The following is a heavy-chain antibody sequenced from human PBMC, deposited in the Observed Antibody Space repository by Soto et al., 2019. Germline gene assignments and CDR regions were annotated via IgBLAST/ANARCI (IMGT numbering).Heavy chain of an antibody. CDR1: DDSINSDKYY. Sequence: TSETLSLTCSVSDDSINSDKYYWGWIRQPPGKGLEWIGSIYYRGNAYYNPSLQTPVTISLDKSKSQFSLKLNSVTAADSAVYFCARLEGLATISYYFDFWGPGALVTVSS. V-gene: IGHV4-39*01. J-gene: IGHJ4*02. CDR2: IYYRGNA. D-gene: IGHD3-9*01. CDR3: ARLEGLATISYYFDF.